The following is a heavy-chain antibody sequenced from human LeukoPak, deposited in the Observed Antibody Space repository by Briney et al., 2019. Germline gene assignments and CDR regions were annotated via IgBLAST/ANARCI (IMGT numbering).Heavy chain of an antibody. CDR1: GCTFSSYW. Sequence: GGSLRLSCAASGCTFSSYWRSWVRQPPGKGLEWVANIKQAGSEKYNVCSVRGRFIISSENDNNSPFLQMNRLTADGADWYYLAGVGFWSGYYRLDTWFDPWGQGTLVTVSS. V-gene: IGHV3-7*03. J-gene: IGHJ5*02. CDR2: IKQAGSEK. CDR3: AGVGFWSGYYRLDTWFDP. D-gene: IGHD3-3*01.